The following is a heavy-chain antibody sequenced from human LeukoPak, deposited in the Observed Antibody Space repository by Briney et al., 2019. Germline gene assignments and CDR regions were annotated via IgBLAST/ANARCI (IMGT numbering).Heavy chain of an antibody. J-gene: IGHJ3*02. CDR2: ISSGSSYI. CDR1: GFTFSSYS. D-gene: IGHD3-10*01. V-gene: IGHV3-21*01. Sequence: GGSLRLSCAASGFTFSSYSMNWVRQAPGKGLEWVSSISSGSSYIYYADSVKGRFTISRDNAKNSLYLQMNSLKAEDTAVHFCARDWTYGSGEFTGAFDIWGQGTMVTVSS. CDR3: ARDWTYGSGEFTGAFDI.